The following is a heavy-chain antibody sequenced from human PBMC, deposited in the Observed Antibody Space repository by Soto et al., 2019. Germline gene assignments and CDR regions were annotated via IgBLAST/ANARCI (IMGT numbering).Heavy chain of an antibody. CDR3: ASYYGSGIRMAIDY. Sequence: TSETLSLTCTVSGGSISSGDYYWSWIRQPPGKGLEWIGYIYYSGSTYYNPSLKSRVTISVDTSKNQSSLKLSSVTAADTAVYYCASYYGSGIRMAIDYWGQGTLVTVSS. D-gene: IGHD3-10*01. V-gene: IGHV4-30-4*01. J-gene: IGHJ4*02. CDR1: GGSISSGDYY. CDR2: IYYSGST.